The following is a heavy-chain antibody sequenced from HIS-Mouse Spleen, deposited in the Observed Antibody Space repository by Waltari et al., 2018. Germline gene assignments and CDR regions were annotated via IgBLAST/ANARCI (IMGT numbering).Heavy chain of an antibody. V-gene: IGHV4-4*07. D-gene: IGHD2-21*02. Sequence: QVQLQESGPGLVKPSETLSLTCTVSGCSLSSYYWSWIRQPAGQGLEWIGRIYTSGSTNYHPSLKSRVTMSVDTSKNQFSLKLSSVTAADTAVYYCARDLLLAYCGGDCYSYFDLWGRGTLVTVSS. CDR1: GCSLSSYY. CDR3: ARDLLLAYCGGDCYSYFDL. J-gene: IGHJ2*01. CDR2: IYTSGST.